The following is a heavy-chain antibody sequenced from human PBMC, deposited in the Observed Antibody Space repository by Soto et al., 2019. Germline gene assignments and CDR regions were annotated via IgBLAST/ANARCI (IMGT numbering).Heavy chain of an antibody. CDR3: ARSSGGNFGIIIEGSNWFDP. D-gene: IGHD3-3*01. CDR2: INPHGGST. V-gene: IGHV1-46*01. Sequence: ASVKVSCKAPGDTFTSYYLNWVRQAPGQGLEWMGVINPHGGSTKYAQKFQGRITMTRDTSRSTVYMELSSLRSDDTAIYYCARSSGGNFGIIIEGSNWFDPWGQGTLFTV. J-gene: IGHJ5*02. CDR1: GDTFTSYY.